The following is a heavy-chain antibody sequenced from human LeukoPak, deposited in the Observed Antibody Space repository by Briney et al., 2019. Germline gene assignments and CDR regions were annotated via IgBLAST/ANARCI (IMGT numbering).Heavy chain of an antibody. CDR3: ARLAAAGRASTHAFDI. CDR1: GYTFTGYY. D-gene: IGHD6-13*01. J-gene: IGHJ3*02. CDR2: INRNSGGT. V-gene: IGHV1-2*04. Sequence: ASVRVSCKVSGYTFTGYYMHWVRQAPGQGLEWMGWINRNSGGTNYAQTFQGWVTMTRDTSISTAYMELSRLRSDDTAVYYCARLAAAGRASTHAFDIWGQGTMVTVSS.